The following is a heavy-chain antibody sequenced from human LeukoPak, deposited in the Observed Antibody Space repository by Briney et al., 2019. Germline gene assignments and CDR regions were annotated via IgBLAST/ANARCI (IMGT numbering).Heavy chain of an antibody. CDR1: GGSISSGSYY. CDR3: ARGNWNFDY. CDR2: IYTSGST. V-gene: IGHV4-61*02. Sequence: PSQTLSLTCTVYGGSISSGSYYWSWIRQPAGKGLEWIGRIYTSGSTNYNPSLKSRVTISVDTSKNQFSLKLSSVTAADTAVYYCARGNWNFDYWGQGTLVTVSS. D-gene: IGHD1-20*01. J-gene: IGHJ4*02.